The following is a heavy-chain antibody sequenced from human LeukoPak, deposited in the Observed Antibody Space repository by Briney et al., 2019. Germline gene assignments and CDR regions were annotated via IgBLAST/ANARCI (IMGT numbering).Heavy chain of an antibody. V-gene: IGHV3-11*01. CDR1: GFTFSDYY. CDR3: ARPNSYGYVRTMDV. Sequence: PGGSLRLSYVASGFTFSDYYMNWIRQAPGKGLEWVSYITTSGSTIYYIDSVKGRFTISRDNAKNSLYLQMNSLRAEDTAVYYCARPNSYGYVRTMDVWGQGTTVTVSS. CDR2: ITTSGSTI. D-gene: IGHD5-18*01. J-gene: IGHJ6*02.